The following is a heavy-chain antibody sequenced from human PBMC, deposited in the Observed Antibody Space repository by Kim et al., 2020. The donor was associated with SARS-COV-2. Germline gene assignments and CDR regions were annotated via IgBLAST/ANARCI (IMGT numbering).Heavy chain of an antibody. CDR3: ARASSGWNVYSRSYYYYGMDV. Sequence: ASVKVSCKASGYTFTSYDINWVRQATGQGLEWMGWMNPNSGNTGYAQKFQGRVTMTRNTSISTAYMELSSLRSEDTAVYYCARASSGWNVYSRSYYYYGMDVWGQGTTVTVSS. CDR2: MNPNSGNT. CDR1: GYTFTSYD. V-gene: IGHV1-8*01. D-gene: IGHD1-1*01. J-gene: IGHJ6*02.